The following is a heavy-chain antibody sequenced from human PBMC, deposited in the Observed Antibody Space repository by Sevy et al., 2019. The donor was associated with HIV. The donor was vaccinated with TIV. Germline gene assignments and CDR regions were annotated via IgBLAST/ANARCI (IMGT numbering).Heavy chain of an antibody. J-gene: IGHJ5*02. Sequence: GGSLRLSCAASGFTFSSYSMNWVRQAPGKGLEWVSSISSSSSYIHYADSVKGRFTISRDNAKNSLYLQMNSLRAEDTAVYYCAAGTVVTPYWFDPWGQGTLVTVSS. CDR3: AAGTVVTPYWFDP. V-gene: IGHV3-21*01. D-gene: IGHD2-21*02. CDR1: GFTFSSYS. CDR2: ISSSSSYI.